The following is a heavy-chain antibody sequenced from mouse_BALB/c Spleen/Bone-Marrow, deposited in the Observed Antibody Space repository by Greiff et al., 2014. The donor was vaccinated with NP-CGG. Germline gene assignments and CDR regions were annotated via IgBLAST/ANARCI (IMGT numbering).Heavy chain of an antibody. V-gene: IGHV7-3*02. Sequence: EVMLVESGGGLVQPGGSLRLSCATSGFTFTDYYMNWVRQPPGRALEWLGFIRNKANGYTTEYSASVKGRFTISRDNSQSILYPQMNTLRAEDSAAYYCARDIGRLLFDFWGQGTTLTVSS. CDR2: IRNKANGYTT. CDR3: ARDIGRLLFDF. D-gene: IGHD1-2*01. J-gene: IGHJ2*01. CDR1: GFTFTDYY.